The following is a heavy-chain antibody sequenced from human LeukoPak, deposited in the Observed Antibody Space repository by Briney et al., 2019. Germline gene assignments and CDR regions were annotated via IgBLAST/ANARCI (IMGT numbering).Heavy chain of an antibody. V-gene: IGHV3-73*01. J-gene: IGHJ3*02. Sequence: GGSLRLSCAASGFTFSGSAMHWVRQASGKGLEWVGRIRSKAHSYATAYAASVKGRFTISRDDSKNTAYLQMNSLKTEDTAVYYCTSGRSRYYDSSGYLPPNDAFDIWGQGTMVTVSS. CDR3: TSGRSRYYDSSGYLPPNDAFDI. D-gene: IGHD3-22*01. CDR2: IRSKAHSYAT. CDR1: GFTFSGSA.